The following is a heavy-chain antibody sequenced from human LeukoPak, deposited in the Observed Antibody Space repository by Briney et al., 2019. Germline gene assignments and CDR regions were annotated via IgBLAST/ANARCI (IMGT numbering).Heavy chain of an antibody. CDR1: GFTFTSSA. D-gene: IGHD3-10*01. CDR3: ASFGSGSYYNGLDY. Sequence: SVKVSCKASGFTFTSSAMQWVRQARGQRLEWIGWIVVGSGNTNYAQKFQERVTITRDMSTSTAYMELSSLRSEDTAVYYCASFGSGSYYNGLDYWGQGTLVTVSS. CDR2: IVVGSGNT. V-gene: IGHV1-58*02. J-gene: IGHJ4*02.